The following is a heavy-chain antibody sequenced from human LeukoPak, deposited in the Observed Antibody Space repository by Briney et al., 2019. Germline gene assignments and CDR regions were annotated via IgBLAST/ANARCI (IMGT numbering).Heavy chain of an antibody. Sequence: GGSLRLSCAASGFTFSSYAMSWVRQAPGKELEWVSAISGSGGSTYYADSVKGRFTISRDNSKNTLYLQMNSLRAEDTAVYYCAKVGNYDSSGYYWGQGTLVTVSS. CDR1: GFTFSSYA. CDR2: ISGSGGST. J-gene: IGHJ4*02. D-gene: IGHD3-22*01. V-gene: IGHV3-23*01. CDR3: AKVGNYDSSGYY.